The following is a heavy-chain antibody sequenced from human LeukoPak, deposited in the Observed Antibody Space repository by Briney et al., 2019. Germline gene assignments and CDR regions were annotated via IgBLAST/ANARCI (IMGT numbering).Heavy chain of an antibody. CDR3: ASSRFDWLPYFEY. CDR2: ITSSSDSI. J-gene: IGHJ4*02. CDR1: GFTFSDYS. D-gene: IGHD3-9*01. Sequence: PGGSLRLSCAASGFTFSDYSMNWVRQAPGKGLEWVSWITSSSDSIYYADSVKGRFTISRDNAKNSLYLQMNSLRDEDTAVYYCASSRFDWLPYFEYWGQGTLVTVSS. V-gene: IGHV3-48*02.